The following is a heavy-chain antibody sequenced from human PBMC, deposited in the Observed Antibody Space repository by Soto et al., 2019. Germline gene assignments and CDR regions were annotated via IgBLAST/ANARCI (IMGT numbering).Heavy chain of an antibody. V-gene: IGHV5-10-1*01. Sequence: GESVKISCNGSGYSFAVYCITLVLQKPGKGLEWMWRIDPSDSQTYYSPSFRGHVTISATKSITTVFLQWSSLRASDTAMYYCARQIYDSDTGPNFQYYFDSWGQGTPVTVSS. CDR2: IDPSDSQT. J-gene: IGHJ4*02. D-gene: IGHD3-22*01. CDR3: ARQIYDSDTGPNFQYYFDS. CDR1: GYSFAVYC.